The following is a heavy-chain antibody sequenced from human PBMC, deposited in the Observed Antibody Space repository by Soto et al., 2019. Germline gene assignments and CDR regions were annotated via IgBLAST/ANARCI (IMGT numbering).Heavy chain of an antibody. Sequence: QVQLVQSGAEVKKPGASVKVSCKASGYTFTSDGISGVRQAPGQGLEWMGWISAYNGNTNYAQKLQGRVTMTTDTSTSTAYMELRSLRSDDTAVYYCARSGCSGGSCYSYYFDYWGQGTLVTVSS. CDR1: GYTFTSDG. D-gene: IGHD2-15*01. J-gene: IGHJ4*02. V-gene: IGHV1-18*01. CDR3: ARSGCSGGSCYSYYFDY. CDR2: ISAYNGNT.